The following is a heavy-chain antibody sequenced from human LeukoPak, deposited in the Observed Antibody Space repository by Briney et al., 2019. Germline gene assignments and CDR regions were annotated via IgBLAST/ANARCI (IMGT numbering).Heavy chain of an antibody. D-gene: IGHD2-15*01. V-gene: IGHV3-7*01. J-gene: IGHJ4*02. CDR2: INQESTET. CDR3: AREVDRSFGY. CDR1: GFRFTAFW. Sequence: QSGGSLRLSCAASGFRFTAFWMSWVRQAPGKGPEWVANINQESTETYYVDSVRGRFTIPRDNAKNSLSLQMNSLRVEDTAVYYCAREVDRSFGYWGQGNLVTVSS.